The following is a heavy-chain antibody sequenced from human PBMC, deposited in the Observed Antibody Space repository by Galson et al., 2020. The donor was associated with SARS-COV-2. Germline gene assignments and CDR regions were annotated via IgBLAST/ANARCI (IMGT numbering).Heavy chain of an antibody. CDR1: GFAFSSYA. D-gene: IGHD4-17*01. J-gene: IGHJ1*01. Sequence: GGSLRLSCEASGFAFSSYALSWVRQAPGKRPEWVSSITGSGTTYYADSLKGRFTISRDNSENTVHLQMNSLTAEDTAIYFCAKYRTTVTSRLLDGGGQGTLVTVSS. V-gene: IGHV3-23*01. CDR3: AKYRTTVTSRLLDG. CDR2: ITGSGTT.